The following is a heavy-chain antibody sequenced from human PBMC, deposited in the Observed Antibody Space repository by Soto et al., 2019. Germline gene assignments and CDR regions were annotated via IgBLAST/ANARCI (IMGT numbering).Heavy chain of an antibody. CDR3: ARVLTTRAAYGMDV. J-gene: IGHJ6*02. D-gene: IGHD4-17*01. CDR1: GGSFSGYY. CDR2: INHSGST. V-gene: IGHV4-34*01. Sequence: PSETLSLTCAVYGGSFSGYYWSWIRQPPGKGLEWIGEINHSGSTNYNPSLKSRVTISVDTSKNQFSLKLSSVTAADTAVYYCARVLTTRAAYGMDVWGQGTTVT.